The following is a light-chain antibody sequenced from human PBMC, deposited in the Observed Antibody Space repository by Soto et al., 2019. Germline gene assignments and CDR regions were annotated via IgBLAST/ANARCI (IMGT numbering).Light chain of an antibody. CDR3: QQYATSPFT. CDR2: GGS. CDR1: QSLSSSY. V-gene: IGKV3-20*01. Sequence: DIVLTQSPGTLSLSPGESAPLSCRASQSLSSSYLAWYQQKPGQAPRLLIYGGSSRASGIPVRFSGSGSGTDFTLTISRLEPEDFAVYYCQQYATSPFTFGPGTKVDIK. J-gene: IGKJ3*01.